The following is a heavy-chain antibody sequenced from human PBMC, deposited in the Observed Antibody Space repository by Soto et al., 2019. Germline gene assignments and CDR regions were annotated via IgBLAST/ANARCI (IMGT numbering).Heavy chain of an antibody. Sequence: GGSLRLSCAASGFTFSSYAMIWVRQAPGKGLEWVSVISGSGSSTYYVDSVKGRFTISRDNSKNTLYLQMNSLRAGDTAVYYCARVLRGYSGFEDYFDYWGQGALVTVSS. D-gene: IGHD5-12*01. CDR2: ISGSGSST. V-gene: IGHV3-23*01. CDR3: ARVLRGYSGFEDYFDY. J-gene: IGHJ4*02. CDR1: GFTFSSYA.